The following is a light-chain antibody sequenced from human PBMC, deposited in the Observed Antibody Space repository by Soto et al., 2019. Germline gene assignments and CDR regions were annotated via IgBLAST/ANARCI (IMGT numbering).Light chain of an antibody. CDR3: QVWDSSAAYVV. J-gene: IGLJ2*01. CDR2: RDS. Sequence: SYELTQPLSVSVALGQTARITCGGNNIGRKNVHWYQQKPGQAPVLVIYRDSNRPSGIPERFSGSNSGNTATLTISRAQAGDEADYCCQVWDSSAAYVVFGGGTKLTVL. V-gene: IGLV3-9*01. CDR1: NIGRKN.